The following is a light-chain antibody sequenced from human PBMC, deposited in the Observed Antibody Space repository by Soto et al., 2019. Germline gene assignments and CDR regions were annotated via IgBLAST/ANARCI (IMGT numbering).Light chain of an antibody. V-gene: IGKV3-15*01. Sequence: EVVMTQSPATLSVSPGEGATLSCRASQSVYSKLAWYQQKPGQAPRLLIYDASSRATGVPARFSGSGSGTEFTLTISSLQSEDFAVYYCQHYNDWRWTFGQGTKVEIK. CDR1: QSVYSK. CDR3: QHYNDWRWT. CDR2: DAS. J-gene: IGKJ1*01.